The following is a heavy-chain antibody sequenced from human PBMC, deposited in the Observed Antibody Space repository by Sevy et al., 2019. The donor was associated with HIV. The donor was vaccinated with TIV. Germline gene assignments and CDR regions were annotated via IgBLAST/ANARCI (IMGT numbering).Heavy chain of an antibody. CDR2: IKSKTDGGTT. D-gene: IGHD1-1*01. CDR1: GFTFSNAW. Sequence: GGSLRLSCAASGFTFSNAWMSWVRQAPGKGLEWVGRIKSKTDGGTTDYAAPVKGRFTISRDDSKNTLYLQMNSLKAEDTAIRYCTTDSKERGLSALLDYWGQGTLVTVSS. J-gene: IGHJ4*02. V-gene: IGHV3-15*01. CDR3: TTDSKERGLSALLDY.